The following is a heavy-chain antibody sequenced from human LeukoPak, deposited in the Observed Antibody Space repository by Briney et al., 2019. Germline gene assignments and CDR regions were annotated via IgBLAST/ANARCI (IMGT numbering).Heavy chain of an antibody. CDR3: DRYYDFWSGLLANWFDP. CDR2: IYYSGST. D-gene: IGHD3-3*01. CDR1: GGSISSGDYY. V-gene: IGHV4-30-4*08. Sequence: PSESLSLTCTVSGGSISSGDYYWSWIRQPPGKGLEWIGYIYYSGSTYYNPSLKSRVTISVDTYKNKFSLKLSSVTAADTAVYYCDRYYDFWSGLLANWFDPWGQGTLVTVSS. J-gene: IGHJ5*02.